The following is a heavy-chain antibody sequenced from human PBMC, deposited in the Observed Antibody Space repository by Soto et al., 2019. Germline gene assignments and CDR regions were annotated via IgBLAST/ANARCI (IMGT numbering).Heavy chain of an antibody. J-gene: IGHJ6*03. D-gene: IGHD2-15*01. CDR1: GGTFGGYY. CDR3: ARGRSNIVVVVAATQSYYMDV. Sequence: PSETMCLTCAVYGGTFGGYYGSWIRQPPGKGLEWIGEINHSGSTNYNPSLKSRVTISVDTSKNQFSLKLSSVTAADTAVYYCARGRSNIVVVVAATQSYYMDVWGKGTTVTVSS. CDR2: INHSGST. V-gene: IGHV4-34*01.